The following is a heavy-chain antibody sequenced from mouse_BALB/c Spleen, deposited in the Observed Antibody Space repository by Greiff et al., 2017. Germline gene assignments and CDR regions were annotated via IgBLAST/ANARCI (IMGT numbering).Heavy chain of an antibody. Sequence: DVMLVESGGDLVKPGGSLKLSCAVSGFTFSSYGMSWVRQTPDKRLEWVATISSGGSYTYYPDSVKGRFTISRDNAKNTLYLQMSSLKSEDTAMYYCARQGGNYPYYYAMDYWGQGTSVTVSS. V-gene: IGHV5-6*02. J-gene: IGHJ4*01. CDR2: ISSGGSYT. CDR1: GFTFSSYG. D-gene: IGHD2-1*01. CDR3: ARQGGNYPYYYAMDY.